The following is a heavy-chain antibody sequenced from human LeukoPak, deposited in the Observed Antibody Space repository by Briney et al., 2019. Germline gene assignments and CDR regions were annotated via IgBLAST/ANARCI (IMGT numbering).Heavy chain of an antibody. CDR1: GGTFSSHA. V-gene: IGHV1-69*13. CDR2: IIPIFGTA. D-gene: IGHD5-24*01. Sequence: SVKVSCKASGGTFSSHAISWVRQAPGQGLEWMGGIIPIFGTANYAQKFQGRVTITADESTSTAYMELSSLRSEDTAVYYCARESERWLPLDYWGQGTLVTVSS. CDR3: ARESERWLPLDY. J-gene: IGHJ4*02.